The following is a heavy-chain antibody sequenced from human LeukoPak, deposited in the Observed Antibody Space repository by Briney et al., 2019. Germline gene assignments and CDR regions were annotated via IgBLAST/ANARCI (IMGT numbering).Heavy chain of an antibody. Sequence: GRSLRLSCAASGFTFSSYAMHWVRQAPGKGLEWVAVISYDGSNKYYADSVKGRFTISRDNSKSTLYLQMNSLRAEDTAVYYCARSTLPWGYYNVFDYWGQGTLVTVSS. CDR3: ARSTLPWGYYNVFDY. V-gene: IGHV3-30*04. J-gene: IGHJ4*02. CDR2: ISYDGSNK. D-gene: IGHD3-9*01. CDR1: GFTFSSYA.